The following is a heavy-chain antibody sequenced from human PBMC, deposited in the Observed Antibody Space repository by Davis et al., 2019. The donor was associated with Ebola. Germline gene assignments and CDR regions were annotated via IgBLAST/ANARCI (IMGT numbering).Heavy chain of an antibody. D-gene: IGHD2-15*01. CDR3: NGGRDFDY. Sequence: GESLKISCAASGFTFSSYSMNWVRQAPGKGLEWVSYISSSSSTIYYADSVKGRFTISRDNAKNSLYLQMNSLRDEDTAVYYCNGGRDFDYWGQGTLVTVSS. CDR1: GFTFSSYS. J-gene: IGHJ4*02. CDR2: ISSSSSTI. V-gene: IGHV3-48*02.